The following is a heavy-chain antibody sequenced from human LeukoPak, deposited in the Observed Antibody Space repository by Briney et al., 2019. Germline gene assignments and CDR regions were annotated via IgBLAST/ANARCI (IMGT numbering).Heavy chain of an antibody. CDR3: ARDGGYYYDSSGYFI. V-gene: IGHV1-2*02. D-gene: IGHD3-22*01. J-gene: IGHJ3*02. CDR2: INPNSGGT. CDR1: GYTFTGYY. Sequence: ASVKVSCKASGYTFTGYYMHWVRQAPGQGLEWMGWINPNSGGTNYAQKFQGRATMTRDTSISTAYMELSRLRSDDTAVYYCARDGGYYYDSSGYFIWGQGTMVTVSS.